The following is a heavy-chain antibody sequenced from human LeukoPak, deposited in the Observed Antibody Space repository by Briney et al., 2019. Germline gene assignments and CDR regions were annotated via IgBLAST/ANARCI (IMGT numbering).Heavy chain of an antibody. V-gene: IGHV4-30-4*07. J-gene: IGHJ6*03. CDR3: ARGEYYGSGSTSYYYYYYYMDV. D-gene: IGHD3-10*01. CDR1: GGSISSGGYS. CDR2: IYYSGST. Sequence: PSETLSLTCAVSGGSISSGGYSWSWIRQPPGTGLEWIGYIYYSGSTYYNPSLKSRITISVDTSKNQFSLKLSSVTAADTAVYYCARGEYYGSGSTSYYYYYYYMDVWGKGTTVTISS.